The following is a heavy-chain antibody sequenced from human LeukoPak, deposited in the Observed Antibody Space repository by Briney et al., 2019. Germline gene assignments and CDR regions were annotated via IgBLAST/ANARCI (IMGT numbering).Heavy chain of an antibody. D-gene: IGHD3-3*01. V-gene: IGHV3-7*01. CDR1: GFIFTNYF. CDR3: ATDRGWRTSGYYLYYFEY. Sequence: GGSLRLSCAATGFIFTNYFMSWVRQAPGKGLEWVASIKHDGSEKYYVDSVRGRFTISRDNTMNSLYLQMSSLRAEDTAVYYCATDRGWRTSGYYLYYFEYWGQGTLVTFSS. CDR2: IKHDGSEK. J-gene: IGHJ4*02.